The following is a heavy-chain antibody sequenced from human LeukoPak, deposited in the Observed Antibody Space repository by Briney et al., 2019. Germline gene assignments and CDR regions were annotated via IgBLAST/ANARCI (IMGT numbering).Heavy chain of an antibody. J-gene: IGHJ4*02. CDR1: GFTFSSYA. CDR2: FSGSGGST. D-gene: IGHD3-3*01. CDR3: AKDSSRYDFWSGSTPY. Sequence: GGSLRLSCAASGFTFSSYAMSWVRQAPGKGLEWVSAFSGSGGSTYYADSVKGRFTISRDNSKNTLYLQMNSLRAEGTAVYYCAKDSSRYDFWSGSTPYWGQGTLVTVSS. V-gene: IGHV3-23*01.